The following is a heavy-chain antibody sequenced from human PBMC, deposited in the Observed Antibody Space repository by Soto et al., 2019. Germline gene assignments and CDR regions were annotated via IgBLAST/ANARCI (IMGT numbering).Heavy chain of an antibody. CDR1: GDTFSSYG. J-gene: IGHJ4*02. Sequence: QVQVEQSGAEVKKPGSSVKVSCKASGDTFSSYGFTWVRQAPGQGLEWMGGIIPILRTANDAKKFQGRVTITADESTSTAYMELSSLRSEDTAVYYCARALVATNAFDYWGQRILVTVSS. CDR2: IIPILRTA. CDR3: ARALVATNAFDY. D-gene: IGHD5-12*01. V-gene: IGHV1-69*11.